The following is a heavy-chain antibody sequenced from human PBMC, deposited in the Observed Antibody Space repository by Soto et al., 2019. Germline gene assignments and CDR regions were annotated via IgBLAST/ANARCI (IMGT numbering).Heavy chain of an antibody. CDR3: ARDGGRHSGGIDY. CDR2: IIPIFGTA. D-gene: IGHD1-26*01. Sequence: QVQLVQSGAEVKKPGSSVKVSCKASGGTFSSYSINWVRQAPGQGLEWMGEIIPIFGTANYAQKFQGRVTITADESTSTAYMELSSLRSEDTAVYYCARDGGRHSGGIDYWGXGXLXXXSS. J-gene: IGHJ4*01. V-gene: IGHV1-69*01. CDR1: GGTFSSYS.